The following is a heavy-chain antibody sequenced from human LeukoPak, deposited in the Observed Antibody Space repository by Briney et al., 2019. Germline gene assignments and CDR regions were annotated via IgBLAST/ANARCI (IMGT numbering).Heavy chain of an antibody. CDR2: ISYDGSNK. V-gene: IGHV3-30*18. CDR3: AKDLTGGLGDSAY. Sequence: GGSLRLSCAASGFTFSSYGMHWVRQAPGTGLEWVAVISYDGSNKYYADSVKGRFTISRDNSKNTLYLQMNSLRAEDTAVYYCAKDLTGGLGDSAYWGQGTLVTVSS. CDR1: GFTFSSYG. D-gene: IGHD3-22*01. J-gene: IGHJ4*02.